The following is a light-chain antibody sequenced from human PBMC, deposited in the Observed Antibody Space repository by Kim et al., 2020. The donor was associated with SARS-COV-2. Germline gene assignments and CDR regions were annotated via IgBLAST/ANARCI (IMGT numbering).Light chain of an antibody. J-gene: IGKJ2*01. CDR1: QSINRY. Sequence: SASVGDRVTISCRASQSINRYLNWYQHKPGKAPKLLIHTASRLQSGVPSRFSGGGSGTDFTLTIDGLQPEDFATYYCQQSDSLPPTFGQGTKLEI. V-gene: IGKV1-39*01. CDR2: TAS. CDR3: QQSDSLPPT.